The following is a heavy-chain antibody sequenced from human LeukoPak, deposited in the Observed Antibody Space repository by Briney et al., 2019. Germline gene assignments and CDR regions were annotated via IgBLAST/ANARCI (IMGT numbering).Heavy chain of an antibody. CDR3: ASILNPNYFDSSGYYDS. V-gene: IGHV4-34*01. J-gene: IGHJ5*01. Sequence: PSETLSLTCTVYGESFSGYYWSWIRQPPGKGLEWIGEINHSGSTNYNASLKSRVTISVDTSKSHFSLKLTSVTAADTAVYYCASILNPNYFDSSGYYDSWGQGTLVTVSS. CDR2: INHSGST. D-gene: IGHD3-22*01. CDR1: GESFSGYY.